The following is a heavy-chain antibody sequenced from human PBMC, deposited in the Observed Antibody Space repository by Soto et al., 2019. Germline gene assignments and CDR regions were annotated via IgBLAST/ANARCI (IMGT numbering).Heavy chain of an antibody. CDR3: TTEIFPTQYYYYYGMDV. Sequence: EVQLVESGGGLVKPGGSLRLSCAASGFTFSNAWMNWVRQAPGKGLEWVGRIKSKTDGGTTDYAAPVKGRFTISRDDSTNTLYLQMNSLKTEDTAVYYCTTEIFPTQYYYYYGMDVWGQGTTVTVSS. CDR2: IKSKTDGGTT. V-gene: IGHV3-15*07. J-gene: IGHJ6*02. CDR1: GFTFSNAW. D-gene: IGHD3-3*01.